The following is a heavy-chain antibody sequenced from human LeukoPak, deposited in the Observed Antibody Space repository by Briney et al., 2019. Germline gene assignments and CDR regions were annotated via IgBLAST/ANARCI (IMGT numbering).Heavy chain of an antibody. CDR1: GDCVSSKNGA. V-gene: IGHV6-1*01. CDR2: TYYRSKWYN. Sequence: SQTLSLTCVVSGDCVSSKNGAWNWIRQSPSRGLEWLGRTYYRSKWYNDYAESMEGRMTISQDTSKNQYSLHLNSVTPDDTAVYYCARDFGTIGWHTFDYWGQGTLVTVSS. J-gene: IGHJ4*02. CDR3: ARDFGTIGWHTFDY. D-gene: IGHD6-19*01.